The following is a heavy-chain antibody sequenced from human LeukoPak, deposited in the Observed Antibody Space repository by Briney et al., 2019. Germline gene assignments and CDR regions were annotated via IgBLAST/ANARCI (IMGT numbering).Heavy chain of an antibody. V-gene: IGHV4-39*01. Sequence: PSETLSLTCIVSGDPITRNTYHWGWVRQPPGKGLEWIGTIYYSGSIYYNQSLRGRVALSVDTSKNQFSLKLTSVTAADTAVYYCGRLNTDWGFLFDSWGQGTLVTVSS. J-gene: IGHJ4*02. CDR1: GDPITRNTYH. CDR2: IYYSGSI. CDR3: GRLNTDWGFLFDS. D-gene: IGHD7-27*01.